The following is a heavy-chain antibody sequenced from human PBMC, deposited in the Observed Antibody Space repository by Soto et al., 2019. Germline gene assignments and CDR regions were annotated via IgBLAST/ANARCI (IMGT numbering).Heavy chain of an antibody. CDR1: GGTFSSYA. J-gene: IGHJ6*02. Sequence: SVKVSCKASGGTFSSYAISWVRQAPGQGLEWMGGIIPIFGTANYAQKFQGRVTITADKSTSTAYMELSSLRSEDTAVYYCARADAAGHCRSTRCYERDYYYYGIDVWGQGPPVPVFS. CDR2: IIPIFGTA. D-gene: IGHD2-2*01. V-gene: IGHV1-69*06. CDR3: ARADAAGHCRSTRCYERDYYYYGIDV.